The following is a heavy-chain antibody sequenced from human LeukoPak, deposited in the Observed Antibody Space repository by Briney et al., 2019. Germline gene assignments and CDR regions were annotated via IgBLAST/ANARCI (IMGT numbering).Heavy chain of an antibody. D-gene: IGHD6-19*01. V-gene: IGHV4-39*01. Sequence: SETLSLTCTVSGGSISSSSYYWGWIRQPPGKGLEWIGSIYYSGSTYYNPSLKSRVTTSVDTSKNQFSLKLSSVTAADTAVYYCARHSGYSSGWYFHYWGQGTLVTVSS. CDR1: GGSISSSSYY. CDR2: IYYSGST. J-gene: IGHJ4*02. CDR3: ARHSGYSSGWYFHY.